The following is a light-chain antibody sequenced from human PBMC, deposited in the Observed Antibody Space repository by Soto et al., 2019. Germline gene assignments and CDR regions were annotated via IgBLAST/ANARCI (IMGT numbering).Light chain of an antibody. Sequence: SALTQPASVSGSPGQSITISCTGTSSDVGGYNYVSWYQQHPGKAPKLMISEVSNRPSGVSNRFSGSKSANTASLTISGLQAEDEADYYCSSYTSISTYVFGTGTKVTVL. J-gene: IGLJ1*01. CDR1: SSDVGGYNY. CDR3: SSYTSISTYV. V-gene: IGLV2-14*01. CDR2: EVS.